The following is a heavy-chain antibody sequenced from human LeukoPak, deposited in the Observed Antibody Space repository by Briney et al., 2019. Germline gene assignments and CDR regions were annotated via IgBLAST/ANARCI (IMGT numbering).Heavy chain of an antibody. CDR1: GGSMSSSSYY. CDR2: IYYTGST. Sequence: PSETLSLTCTVSGGSMSSSSYYWGWIRPPPGKGLGWTGSIYYTGSTYYNPSHKSRVTISVDTSKNQFSLKLTSVTAADTAVYYCARRAERSSGSYYGYWGQGTLVSVSS. V-gene: IGHV4-39*01. CDR3: ARRAERSSGSYYGY. J-gene: IGHJ4*02. D-gene: IGHD1-26*01.